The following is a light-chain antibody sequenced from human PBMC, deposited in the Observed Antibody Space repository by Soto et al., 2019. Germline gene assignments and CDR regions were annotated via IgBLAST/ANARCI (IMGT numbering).Light chain of an antibody. CDR2: GAS. V-gene: IGKV3-15*01. CDR3: QQDNNWPPLT. CDR1: QSVSVN. J-gene: IGKJ4*01. Sequence: EIVMTQSPATLSVSPGERATLSFRASQSVSVNLAWYQQKPGQPPRLLIYGASTRATGIPARFSGSGSGTEFTLTINSLQSEDFAVYYCQQDNNWPPLTFGGGTKVDIK.